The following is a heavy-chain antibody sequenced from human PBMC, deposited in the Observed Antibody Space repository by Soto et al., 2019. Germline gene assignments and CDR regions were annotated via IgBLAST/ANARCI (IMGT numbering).Heavy chain of an antibody. CDR3: ARRLRRSPFDY. J-gene: IGHJ4*02. Sequence: SETLSLTCAVYGGSFSGYYWSWIRQPPGKGLEWIGEINHSGSSNYNPSLKSRVTISVDTSKNQFSLKLSSVTAADTAVYDCARRLRRSPFDYWGQGTLVTVSS. D-gene: IGHD4-17*01. V-gene: IGHV4-34*01. CDR2: INHSGSS. CDR1: GGSFSGYY.